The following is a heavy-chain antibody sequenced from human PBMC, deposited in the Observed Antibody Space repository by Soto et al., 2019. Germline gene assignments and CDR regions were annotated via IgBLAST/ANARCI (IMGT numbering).Heavy chain of an antibody. D-gene: IGHD3-3*01. CDR3: ARARASGFWSGYYYYYGMDV. CDR1: GFTFSSYW. CDR2: IKQDGSEK. J-gene: IGHJ6*02. Sequence: GGSLRLSCAASGFTFSSYWMSWVRQAPGKGLEWVANIKQDGSEKYYVDSVKGRFTISRDNAKNSLYLQMNNLRAEDTAVYYCARARASGFWSGYYYYYGMDVWGQGTTVTVSS. V-gene: IGHV3-7*01.